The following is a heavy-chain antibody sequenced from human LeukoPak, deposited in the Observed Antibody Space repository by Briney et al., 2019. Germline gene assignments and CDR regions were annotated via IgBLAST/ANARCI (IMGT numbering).Heavy chain of an antibody. J-gene: IGHJ6*02. V-gene: IGHV3-74*01. CDR3: ARELGAGVDGWSDGMAV. CDR1: GFAFSSYW. Sequence: GGSLRLSCAASGFAFSSYWMHWVRRAPEKGLVWVSRIKSDGITTTYADSVKGPFTISRDNARNSLYLQMNSLRAQDTAVYYCARELGAGVDGWSDGMAVWGQGTTVTVSS. CDR2: IKSDGITT. D-gene: IGHD5-24*01.